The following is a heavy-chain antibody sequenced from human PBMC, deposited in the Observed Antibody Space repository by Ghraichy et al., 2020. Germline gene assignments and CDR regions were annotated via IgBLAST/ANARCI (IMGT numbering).Heavy chain of an antibody. D-gene: IGHD3-10*01. CDR1: GFTFSSYS. CDR3: ARGPTMVRGVIIREYYYGMDV. Sequence: GGSLRLSCAASGFTFSSYSMNWVRQAPGKGLEWVSYISSSSSTIYYADSVKGRFTISRDNAKNSLYLQMNSLRDEDTAVYYCARGPTMVRGVIIREYYYGMDVWGQGTTVTVSS. V-gene: IGHV3-48*02. CDR2: ISSSSSTI. J-gene: IGHJ6*02.